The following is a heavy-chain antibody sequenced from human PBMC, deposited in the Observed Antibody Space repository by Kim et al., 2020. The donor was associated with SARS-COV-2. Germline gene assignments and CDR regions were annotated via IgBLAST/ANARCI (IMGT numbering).Heavy chain of an antibody. CDR3: ATTQTYSNYLPRYFDY. D-gene: IGHD4-4*01. J-gene: IGHJ4*02. V-gene: IGHV3-23*01. Sequence: SVKGRFTISRDNSKNTLYLQMNSLRAEDTAVYYCATTQTYSNYLPRYFDYWGQGTLVTVSS.